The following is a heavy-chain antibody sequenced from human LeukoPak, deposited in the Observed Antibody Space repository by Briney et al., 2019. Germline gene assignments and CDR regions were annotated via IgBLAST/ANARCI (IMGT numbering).Heavy chain of an antibody. V-gene: IGHV4-59*08. CDR2: IYYSGST. CDR3: ASTTPYYYYGMDV. Sequence: SETLSLTCTVSGGSISSYYWSWIRQPPGKGLEWIGYIYYSGSTNYNPSLKSRVTISVDTSKNQFSLKLSSVTAADTAVYYCASTTPYYYYGMDVWGQGTTVTVSS. D-gene: IGHD2-15*01. CDR1: GGSISSYY. J-gene: IGHJ6*02.